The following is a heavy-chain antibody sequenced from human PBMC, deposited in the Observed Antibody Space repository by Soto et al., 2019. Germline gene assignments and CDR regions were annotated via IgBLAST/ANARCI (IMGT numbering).Heavy chain of an antibody. Sequence: SVQVSRKASGGTFNSYAISWVRQAPGQGLEWMGGIIPIFGTANYAKKFHGRVTITADKSTRTAYLELSSLRSDDTAVYYCATSVGATTQFDYWGQGTLVTVSS. V-gene: IGHV1-69*06. CDR3: ATSVGATTQFDY. CDR2: IIPIFGTA. CDR1: GGTFNSYA. D-gene: IGHD1-26*01. J-gene: IGHJ4*02.